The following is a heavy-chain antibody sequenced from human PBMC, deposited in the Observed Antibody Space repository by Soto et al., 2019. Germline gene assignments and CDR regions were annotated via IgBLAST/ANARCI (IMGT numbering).Heavy chain of an antibody. CDR3: AKVFYYYDSSGYYYFDY. CDR2: ISGSGSTI. Sequence: SLRLSCAASGFTFSSYAVSWVRQAPGKGPEWISSISGSGSTIYYADSVEGRFTISRDNSKNTLYLQMSSLRAEDTAVYYCAKVFYYYDSSGYYYFDYWGQGTLVTVSS. CDR1: GFTFSSYA. V-gene: IGHV3-23*01. D-gene: IGHD3-22*01. J-gene: IGHJ4*02.